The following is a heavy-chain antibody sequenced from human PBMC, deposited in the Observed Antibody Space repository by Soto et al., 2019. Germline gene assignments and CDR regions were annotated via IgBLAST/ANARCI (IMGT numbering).Heavy chain of an antibody. CDR2: INSDGTIT. CDR1: GFNFSTYW. V-gene: IGHV3-74*01. D-gene: IGHD1-26*01. J-gene: IGHJ4*02. Sequence: EVHLVESGGGLVQPGGCLRLSCATSGFNFSTYWVHWVRQVPGKGLVWVSRINSDGTITDYADSVKGRLTTSRDNAKKTLYLERNSLRADDTAIYYCTRDGGGRYYGGFDNWGQGTLVTVSS. CDR3: TRDGGGRYYGGFDN.